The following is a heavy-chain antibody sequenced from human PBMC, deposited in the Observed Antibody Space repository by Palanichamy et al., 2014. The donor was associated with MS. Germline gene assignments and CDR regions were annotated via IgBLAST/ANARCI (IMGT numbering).Heavy chain of an antibody. CDR2: VYYTGST. Sequence: QLQLQESGPGLVKPSETLSLPCTVSGGSISSSSFSWGWIRQPPGKGLEWIGNVYYTGSTDYNPSLQSRVTTSVDTSKNQFSLKLSSVTAADTAVYYCARQALEEYCTSTTCPLHPPFDYWGQGTLVTVSS. D-gene: IGHD2-2*01. CDR1: GGSISSSSFS. CDR3: ARQALEEYCTSTTCPLHPPFDY. J-gene: IGHJ4*02. V-gene: IGHV4-39*01.